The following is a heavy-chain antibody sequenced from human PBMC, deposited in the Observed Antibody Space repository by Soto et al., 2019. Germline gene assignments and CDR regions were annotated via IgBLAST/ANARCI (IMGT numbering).Heavy chain of an antibody. CDR1: GFTFSSYA. CDR2: ISGSGGST. J-gene: IGHJ3*02. CDR3: AKDGSLFDYSSGHQPTDAFDI. D-gene: IGHD6-19*01. Sequence: EVQLLESGGGLVQPGGSLRLSCAASGFTFSSYAMSWVRQAPGKGLEWVSAISGSGGSTYYADSVKGRFTISRDNSKNTLYLQMNSLRAEDTAVYYCAKDGSLFDYSSGHQPTDAFDIWGQGTMVTVSS. V-gene: IGHV3-23*01.